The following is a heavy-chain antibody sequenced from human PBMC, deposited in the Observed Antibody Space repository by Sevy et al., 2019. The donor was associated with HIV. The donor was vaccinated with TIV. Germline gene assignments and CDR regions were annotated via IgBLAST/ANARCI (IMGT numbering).Heavy chain of an antibody. CDR2: IYESGRT. CDR3: ERLRDVLVIPAGGYFDY. J-gene: IGHJ4*02. D-gene: IGHD2-2*01. V-gene: IGHV4-38-2*01. CDR1: GYSISSGYY. Sequence: SESLSLTCAVSGYSISSGYYWGWIRQSPGKGLERIGSIYESGRTFYNPSLESRVTMSVDTSKNQFSLKLNSMTAADTAVYYPERLRDVLVIPAGGYFDYWGQGTLVTVSS.